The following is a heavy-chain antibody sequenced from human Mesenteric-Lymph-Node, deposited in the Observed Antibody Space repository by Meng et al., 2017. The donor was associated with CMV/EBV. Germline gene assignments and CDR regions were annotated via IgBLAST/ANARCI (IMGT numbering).Heavy chain of an antibody. CDR2: ISYDGSNK. V-gene: IGHV3-30-3*01. CDR3: ARVGTSIYYFDY. CDR1: GFTFSSYA. D-gene: IGHD6-6*01. J-gene: IGHJ4*02. Sequence: GESLKISCAASGFTFSSYAMHWVRQAPGKGLEWVAVISYDGSNKYYADSVKGRFTISRDNAKNSLYLQMNSLRAEDTAVYYCARVGTSIYYFDYWGQGTLVTVSS.